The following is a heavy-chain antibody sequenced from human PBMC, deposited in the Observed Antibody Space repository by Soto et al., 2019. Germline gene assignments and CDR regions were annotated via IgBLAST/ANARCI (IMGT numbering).Heavy chain of an antibody. CDR1: GGSISSYY. CDR2: IYTSGST. CDR3: ARDDYYDSSGYYYYYGMDV. V-gene: IGHV4-4*07. J-gene: IGHJ6*02. Sequence: SETLSLTCTVSGGSISSYYWSWIRQPAGKGLEWIGRIYTSGSTNYNPSLKSRVTMSVDTSKNQFSLKLSSVTAADTAVYYCARDDYYDSSGYYYYYGMDVWGQGTTVTVSS. D-gene: IGHD3-22*01.